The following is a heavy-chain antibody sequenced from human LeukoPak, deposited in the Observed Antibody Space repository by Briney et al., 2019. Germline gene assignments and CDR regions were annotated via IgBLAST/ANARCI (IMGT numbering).Heavy chain of an antibody. V-gene: IGHV1-2*02. J-gene: IGHJ4*02. CDR2: INPNSGGT. CDR3: ARDLTTTQEFDY. CDR1: GYTFTSYA. Sequence: ASVKVTCKASGYTFTSYAMNWVRQAPGQGLEWMGWINPNSGGTNYAQKFQGRVTMTRDTSISTAYMELSRLRSDDTAVYYCARDLTTTQEFDYWGQGTLVTVSS. D-gene: IGHD1-1*01.